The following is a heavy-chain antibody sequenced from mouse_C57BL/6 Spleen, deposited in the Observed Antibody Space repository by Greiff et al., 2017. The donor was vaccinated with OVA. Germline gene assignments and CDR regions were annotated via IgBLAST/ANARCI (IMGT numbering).Heavy chain of an antibody. CDR2: INSDGSST. D-gene: IGHD1-1*01. J-gene: IGHJ2*01. CDR3: ARALYYYGSSLYYFDY. V-gene: IGHV5-16*01. Sequence: EVKVVESEGGLVQPGSSMKLSCTASGFTFSDYYMAWVRQVPEKGLEWVANINSDGSSTYYLASLKSRFIISGDNATNILYLQMSSLKSEDTATYYCARALYYYGSSLYYFDYWGQGTTLTVSS. CDR1: GFTFSDYY.